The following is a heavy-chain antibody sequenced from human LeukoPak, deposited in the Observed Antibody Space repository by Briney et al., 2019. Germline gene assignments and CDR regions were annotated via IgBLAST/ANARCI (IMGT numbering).Heavy chain of an antibody. CDR2: ITVYNGNT. V-gene: IGHV1-18*01. CDR3: ARDRGTGYTDY. J-gene: IGHJ4*02. D-gene: IGHD3/OR15-3a*01. Sequence: ASVKVSCKASGYTFTSHAISWVRQAPGQGPEWIGWITVYNGNTIYAQKLQGRVTMTTDTSTSTAYMELRSLRSDDTAVYYCARDRGTGYTDYWGQGTLVTVSS. CDR1: GYTFTSHA.